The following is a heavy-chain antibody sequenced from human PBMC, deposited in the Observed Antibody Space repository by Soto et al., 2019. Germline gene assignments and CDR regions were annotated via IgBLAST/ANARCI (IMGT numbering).Heavy chain of an antibody. V-gene: IGHV5-51*01. J-gene: IGHJ6*02. CDR1: GYSFTSYW. CDR3: PRLSDYYYYYGMDV. CDR2: IYPGDSDT. Sequence: GESLKISCKGSGYSFTSYWISWVRQMPGKGLEWMGIIYPGDSDTRYSPSFQGQVSISADKSISTAYLQWSSLKASDTAMYYCPRLSDYYYYYGMDVWCQGTTVTVSS.